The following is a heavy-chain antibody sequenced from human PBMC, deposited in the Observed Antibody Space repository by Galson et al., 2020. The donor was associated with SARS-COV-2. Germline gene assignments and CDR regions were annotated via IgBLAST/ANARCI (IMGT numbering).Heavy chain of an antibody. J-gene: IGHJ3*02. CDR2: INPKGGVT. V-gene: IGHV1-2*02. Sequence: ASVKVSCKSSGYTFTDHYLHWVRQAPGQGLEWMGWINPKGGVTEYAQNFQGRVTMTRDTSISTAYMELSSLKSDDSAVYYCARDRGFIYSDLNGHAWVDAFEIWGQGTMVIVSS. CDR1: GYTFTDHY. CDR3: ARDRGFIYSDLNGHAWVDAFEI. D-gene: IGHD3-22*01.